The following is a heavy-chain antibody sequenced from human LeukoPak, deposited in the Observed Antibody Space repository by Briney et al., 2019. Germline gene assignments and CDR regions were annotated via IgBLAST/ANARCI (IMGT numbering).Heavy chain of an antibody. D-gene: IGHD2-15*01. Sequence: GASVKVSCKVSGYTLTELSMHWVRQAPGKGLEWMGGFDPEDGETIYAQKFQGRVTMTEDTSTDTAYMELSSLRSEDAAVYHCATEERSGGSMNWFDPWGQGTLVTVSS. J-gene: IGHJ5*02. CDR1: GYTLTELS. V-gene: IGHV1-24*01. CDR3: ATEERSGGSMNWFDP. CDR2: FDPEDGET.